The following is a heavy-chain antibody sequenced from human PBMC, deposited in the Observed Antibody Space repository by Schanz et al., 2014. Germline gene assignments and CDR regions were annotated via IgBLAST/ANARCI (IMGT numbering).Heavy chain of an antibody. CDR3: AKDQGSYGSGSYSYFDY. CDR2: ISGSGVTI. V-gene: IGHV3-23*04. Sequence: VQLVESGGGVVQPGRSRRLSCEASGFTFSSYAMSWVRQTPGKGLEWVSVISGSGVTIYYADSVKGRFTISRDNSKNTLYLQMNSLRAEDTAVYYCAKDQGSYGSGSYSYFDYWGQGTLATVSS. D-gene: IGHD3-10*01. CDR1: GFTFSSYA. J-gene: IGHJ4*02.